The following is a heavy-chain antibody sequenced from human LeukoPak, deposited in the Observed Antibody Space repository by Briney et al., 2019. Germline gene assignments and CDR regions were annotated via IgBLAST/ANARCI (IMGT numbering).Heavy chain of an antibody. V-gene: IGHV1-18*01. CDR2: ISAYNGNT. J-gene: IGHJ4*02. CDR3: ARDYVDTAMVPHGY. Sequence: ASVKVSCKASGYTFTSYGISWARQAPGQGLEWMGWISAYNGNTNYAQKLQGRVTMTTDTSTSTAYMELRSLRSDDTAVYYCARDYVDTAMVPHGYWGQGTLVTVSS. D-gene: IGHD5-18*01. CDR1: GYTFTSYG.